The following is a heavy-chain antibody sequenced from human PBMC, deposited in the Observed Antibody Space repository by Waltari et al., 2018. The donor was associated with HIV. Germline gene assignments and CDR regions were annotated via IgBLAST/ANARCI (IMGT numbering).Heavy chain of an antibody. D-gene: IGHD3-16*01. CDR3: VKERGPFNGFDI. Sequence: QVYLMESGGGVVKPGGSLKLSCAASGFTFSSYGMHWVRQAPGKGLEWVAVIWSDGYNKFYADSVRGRFTFSRDNSKYTLSLQMNSLRAEDTALYYCVKERGPFNGFDIWGQGTMVTVSS. J-gene: IGHJ3*02. CDR1: GFTFSSYG. CDR2: IWSDGYNK. V-gene: IGHV3-33*06.